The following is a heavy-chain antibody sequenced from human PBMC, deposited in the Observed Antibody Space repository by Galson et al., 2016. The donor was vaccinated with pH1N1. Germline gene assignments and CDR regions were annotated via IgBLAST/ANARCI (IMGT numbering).Heavy chain of an antibody. D-gene: IGHD3-9*01. CDR1: GFTFRSFA. CDR3: VKTVIRYFSWLWDLKD. J-gene: IGHJ4*02. V-gene: IGHV3-64D*06. Sequence: SLRLSCATSGFTFRSFAMNWVRQDARKGLEYLSGISSNGGKTDYADSVKGRFTISRDNSKNTLYLQMISRRAEDTAVYYCVKTVIRYFSWLWDLKDWGQGTPVIVSS. CDR2: ISSNGGKT.